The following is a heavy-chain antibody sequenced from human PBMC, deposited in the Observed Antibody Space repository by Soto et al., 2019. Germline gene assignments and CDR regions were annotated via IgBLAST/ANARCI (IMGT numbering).Heavy chain of an antibody. D-gene: IGHD6-6*01. CDR2: ISYDGSNK. V-gene: IGHV3-30*18. J-gene: IGHJ3*02. CDR3: AKDVEQLVLASAFDI. CDR1: GFTFSSYG. Sequence: GGSLRLSCAASGFTFSSYGMHWVRQAPGKGLEWVAVISYDGSNKYYADSVKGRFTISRDNSKNTLYLQMNSLRAEDTAVYYCAKDVEQLVLASAFDIWGQGTMVTVSS.